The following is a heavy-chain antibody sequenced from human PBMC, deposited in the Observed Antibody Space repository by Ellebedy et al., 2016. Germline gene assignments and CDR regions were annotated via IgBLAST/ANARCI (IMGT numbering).Heavy chain of an antibody. D-gene: IGHD3-10*01. CDR1: GGTFSSYA. J-gene: IGHJ4*02. Sequence: SVKVSXXASGGTFSSYAISWVRQAPGQGLEWMGGIIPIFGTANYAQKFQGRVTITADESTSTAYMELSSLRSEDTAVYYCAREGVPYGSGSPDYWGQGTLVTVSS. CDR3: AREGVPYGSGSPDY. CDR2: IIPIFGTA. V-gene: IGHV1-69*13.